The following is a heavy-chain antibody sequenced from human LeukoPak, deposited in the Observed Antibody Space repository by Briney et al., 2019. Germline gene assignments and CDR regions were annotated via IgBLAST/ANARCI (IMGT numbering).Heavy chain of an antibody. D-gene: IGHD2-2*02. CDR2: INPNSGGT. Sequence: ASVKVSCKASGYTFTGYYMHWVRQAPGQGLEWMGWINPNSGGTNYAQKFQGWVTMTRDTSISTAYMELSRLRSDDTAVYYCARGRGGYCSSTSCHRLFDYWGQGTLVTVSS. CDR1: GYTFTGYY. J-gene: IGHJ4*02. V-gene: IGHV1-2*04. CDR3: ARGRGGYCSSTSCHRLFDY.